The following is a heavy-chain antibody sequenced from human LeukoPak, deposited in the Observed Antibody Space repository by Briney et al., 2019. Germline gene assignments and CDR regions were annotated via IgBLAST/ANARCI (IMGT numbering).Heavy chain of an antibody. Sequence: GGSLTLSCAASGFTVSSNYMSWVRQAPGKGLEWVSVIYSGGSTYYADSVKGRFTISRDNSKNTLYLQMNSLRAEDTAVYYCARARIVGATRAFDIWGQGTMVTVSS. V-gene: IGHV3-53*01. J-gene: IGHJ3*02. CDR1: GFTVSSNY. D-gene: IGHD1-26*01. CDR2: IYSGGST. CDR3: ARARIVGATRAFDI.